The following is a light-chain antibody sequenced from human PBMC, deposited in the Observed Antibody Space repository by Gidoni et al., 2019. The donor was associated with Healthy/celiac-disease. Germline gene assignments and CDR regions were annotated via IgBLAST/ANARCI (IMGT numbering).Light chain of an antibody. V-gene: IGLV2-14*01. CDR1: SSDVGGYNY. CDR3: SSYTSSSTPVV. CDR2: EVS. Sequence: QSALTQPASVSGSPGQSITISCTGTSSDVGGYNYVSWYQQHPGKAPKLMIYEVSNRPSGVSNRFSGSKSGNTASLTISGLQAEDEAGYYCSSYTSSSTPVVFGGGTKLTVL. J-gene: IGLJ2*01.